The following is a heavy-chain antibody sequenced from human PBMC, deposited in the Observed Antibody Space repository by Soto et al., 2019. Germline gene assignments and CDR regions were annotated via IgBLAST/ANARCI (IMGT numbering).Heavy chain of an antibody. Sequence: VKVSCKASGGTFSSYAISWVRQAPGQGLEWMGGIIPIFGTANYAQKFEGRVTITADESTSTAYMELSSLRSEDTAVYYCAREVYSSGYYRNWFDPWGQGTLVTVSS. J-gene: IGHJ5*02. V-gene: IGHV1-69*01. CDR3: AREVYSSGYYRNWFDP. CDR1: GGTFSSYA. D-gene: IGHD3-22*01. CDR2: IIPIFGTA.